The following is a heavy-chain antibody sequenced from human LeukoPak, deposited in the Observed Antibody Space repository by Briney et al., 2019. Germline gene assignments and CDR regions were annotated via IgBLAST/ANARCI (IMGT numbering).Heavy chain of an antibody. V-gene: IGHV3-7*01. D-gene: IGHD1-26*01. J-gene: IGHJ4*02. CDR1: GFTFSNYW. Sequence: PGGSLRLSCAASGFTFSNYWMAWVRQAPGKGLDWVANIKQDGGEKYYVDSVKGRFTISRDNAENSLFLQMTGLRAEDTAVYYCARDKVVGATKFDSWGQGTLVSVSS. CDR3: ARDKVVGATKFDS. CDR2: IKQDGGEK.